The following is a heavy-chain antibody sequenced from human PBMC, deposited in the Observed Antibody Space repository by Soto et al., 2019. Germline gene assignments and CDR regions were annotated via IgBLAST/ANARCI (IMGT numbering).Heavy chain of an antibody. V-gene: IGHV3-23*01. Sequence: EVQLLESGGGLLQPGGSLRLSCAASGFTFRSYAMSWVSQAPGKGLAWVSDISGSGGSTHYADSVKGRFTISRNNSNNTLYLQMNSLRAENTAVYYCAKDAYGAYYYFDYWGQGTLVTVSS. CDR2: ISGSGGST. J-gene: IGHJ4*02. D-gene: IGHD4-17*01. CDR1: GFTFRSYA. CDR3: AKDAYGAYYYFDY.